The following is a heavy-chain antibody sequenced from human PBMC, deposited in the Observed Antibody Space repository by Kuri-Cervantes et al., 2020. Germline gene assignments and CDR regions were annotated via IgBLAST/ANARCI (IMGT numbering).Heavy chain of an antibody. Sequence: GSLRLSCTVSGGSISSSSYYWGWIRQPPGKGLEWIGSIYYSGSTDYIPSLKSRVTISVDTSKNQFSLKLSSVTAADTAVYYCATHYELVDIVATTGFDYWGQGTLVTVSS. V-gene: IGHV4-39*07. J-gene: IGHJ4*02. CDR1: GGSISSSSYY. D-gene: IGHD5-12*01. CDR3: ATHYELVDIVATTGFDY. CDR2: IYYSGST.